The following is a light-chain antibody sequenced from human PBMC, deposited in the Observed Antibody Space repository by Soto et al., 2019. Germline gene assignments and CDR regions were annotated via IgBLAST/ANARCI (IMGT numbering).Light chain of an antibody. Sequence: QSVLTQPASVSGSPGQSITISCTGTSSDVGGYNYVSWYQQHPGKAPKLMIYDVSNRPSGVSNRFSGSKPGNTASLTISGLQAEDEADYYCSSYTSSSTLVFGTGTKLTVL. CDR3: SSYTSSSTLV. CDR1: SSDVGGYNY. CDR2: DVS. V-gene: IGLV2-14*01. J-gene: IGLJ1*01.